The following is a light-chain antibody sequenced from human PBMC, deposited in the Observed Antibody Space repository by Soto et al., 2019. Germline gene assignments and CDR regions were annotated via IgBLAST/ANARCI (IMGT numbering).Light chain of an antibody. V-gene: IGKV1-33*01. CDR3: QHYDNLLLT. CDR1: QDINTY. CDR2: DAS. J-gene: IGKJ4*01. Sequence: DLQMTQSPSSLSASVGDRVTITCQASQDINTYLNWYQQKPGKAPNLLIYDASKLEKRVPSRFSGGGSGTDFTFTVTSLQPEDIATYFCQHYDNLLLTFGGGTKVEL.